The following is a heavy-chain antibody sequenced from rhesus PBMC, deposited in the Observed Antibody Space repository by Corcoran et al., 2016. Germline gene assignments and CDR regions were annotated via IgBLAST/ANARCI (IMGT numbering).Heavy chain of an antibody. CDR1: GFTFSSYY. V-gene: IGHV3-8*01. J-gene: IGHJ5-1*01. CDR2: INTGGGST. CDR3: AKANHDRFDV. Sequence: EVQLVESGGGLVQPGGSLRLSFTGSGFTFSSYYMYWVRQAPGKGLEWVSSINTGGGSTWYTDSVKGRFTMSKENAKNTLYLQMDSLRAEDTAVYYCAKANHDRFDVWGAGVLVTVST.